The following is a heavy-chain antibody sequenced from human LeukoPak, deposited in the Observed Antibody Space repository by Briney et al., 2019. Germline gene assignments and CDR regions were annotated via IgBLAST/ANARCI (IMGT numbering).Heavy chain of an antibody. Sequence: GGSLRLSCAASGFTFSNYWMHWVRQDPGKGLEWVSAISGSGGSTYYADSVKGRFTISRDNAKNSLYLQMNSLKTEDTAVYYCTRDYDILTGYSPLGPWGQGTLVTVSS. CDR3: TRDYDILTGYSPLGP. D-gene: IGHD3-9*01. CDR1: GFTFSNYW. J-gene: IGHJ5*02. CDR2: ISGSGGST. V-gene: IGHV3-21*03.